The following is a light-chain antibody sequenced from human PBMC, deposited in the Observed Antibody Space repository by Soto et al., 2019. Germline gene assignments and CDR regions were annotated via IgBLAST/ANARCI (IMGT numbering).Light chain of an antibody. J-gene: IGLJ3*02. V-gene: IGLV2-14*01. CDR2: EVS. Sequence: QSVLTQPASVSGSPGQSITISCTATTSDVGGFDSVSWYQQHPGTAPRVIIYEVSNRPSGVSYRFSGSKSANTASLTISGLQAADEADYYCSSYTTSNTWLFGGGTKVTVL. CDR1: TSDVGGFDS. CDR3: SSYTTSNTWL.